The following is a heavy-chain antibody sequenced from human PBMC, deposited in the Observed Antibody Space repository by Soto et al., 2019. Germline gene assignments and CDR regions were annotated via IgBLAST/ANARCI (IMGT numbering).Heavy chain of an antibody. J-gene: IGHJ4*01. D-gene: IGHD3-10*01. CDR1: GGYMSEYF. Sequence: WETPSLTCSVSGGYMSEYFWSWIRQTPGKGLEWIGYIYYLGSTDYNPSLKSRVTISVDTSKRQFSLRLTSVTAADTAVYYCARDGYDGSGSPYPAYWGPGTQVTVSS. CDR3: ARDGYDGSGSPYPAY. V-gene: IGHV4-59*01. CDR2: IYYLGST.